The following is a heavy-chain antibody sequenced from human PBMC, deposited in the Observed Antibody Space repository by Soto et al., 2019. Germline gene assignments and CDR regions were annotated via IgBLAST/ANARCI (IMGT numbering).Heavy chain of an antibody. Sequence: SVNVSCKASGGTFSSYTISWVRQAPGQGLEWMGRIIPILGIANYAQKFQGRVTITADKSTSTAYMELSSLSSDVTAVYYCARAVAVPAEFDYWGQGTLVTVSS. CDR2: IIPILGIA. CDR1: GGTFSSYT. J-gene: IGHJ4*02. D-gene: IGHD6-19*01. V-gene: IGHV1-69*02. CDR3: ARAVAVPAEFDY.